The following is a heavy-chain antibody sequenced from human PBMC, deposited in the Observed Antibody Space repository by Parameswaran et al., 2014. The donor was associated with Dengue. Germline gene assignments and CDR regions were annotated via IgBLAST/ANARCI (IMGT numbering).Heavy chain of an antibody. Sequence: WVRQAPGQGLEWMGWINTNTGNPTYAQGFTGRFVFSLDTSVSTAYLQISSLKAEDTAVYYCAREWDSGYDSPNFDYVGPGNPGHRLL. V-gene: IGHV7-4-1*02. CDR2: INTNTGNP. D-gene: IGHD5-12*01. J-gene: IGHJ4*02. CDR3: AREWDSGYDSPNFDY.